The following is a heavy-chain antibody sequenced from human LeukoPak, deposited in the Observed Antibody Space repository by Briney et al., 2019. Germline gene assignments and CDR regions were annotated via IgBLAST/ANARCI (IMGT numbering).Heavy chain of an antibody. V-gene: IGHV4-4*07. CDR3: ATKTAPPRRVDSSDI. J-gene: IGHJ3*02. CDR2: IYTSGTT. CDR1: GDSISPYY. D-gene: IGHD5-18*01. Sequence: PSETLSLTCSVSGDSISPYYWSWIRQPAGKGLEWIGRIYTSGTTYYNPSLTSRVTFSLDTSKNHFSLKLTSVTAADTAVYYCATKTAPPRRVDSSDIWGQGTMVTVSS.